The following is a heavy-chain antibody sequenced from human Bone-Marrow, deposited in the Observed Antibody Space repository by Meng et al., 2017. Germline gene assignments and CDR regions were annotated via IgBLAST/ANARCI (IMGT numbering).Heavy chain of an antibody. Sequence: SETLSLTCTVSGVSISSYYLSWIRQPAGKGLEWIGRIYTSGSTNYNPSLKSRVTLLVDASKNQFSLKLGSVTAADTAVYYCARQQGWSPFGYWGHGTRVTVSS. J-gene: IGHJ4*03. CDR1: GVSISSYY. CDR2: IYTSGST. CDR3: ARQQGWSPFGY. D-gene: IGHD2-15*01. V-gene: IGHV4-4*07.